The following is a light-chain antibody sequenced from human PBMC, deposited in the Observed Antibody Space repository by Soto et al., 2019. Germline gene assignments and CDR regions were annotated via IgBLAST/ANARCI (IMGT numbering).Light chain of an antibody. CDR2: DAS. V-gene: IGKV1-5*01. J-gene: IGKJ5*01. Sequence: DIQITQSPSTLSASVGDRVTITCRASQTISSWLAWYQQKPGKAPNLLIYDASTLERGVPSRFSGTGSGTEFTLTIDRLQPDDFATYYCQQYHTSSITFGQGTRLESK. CDR3: QQYHTSSIT. CDR1: QTISSW.